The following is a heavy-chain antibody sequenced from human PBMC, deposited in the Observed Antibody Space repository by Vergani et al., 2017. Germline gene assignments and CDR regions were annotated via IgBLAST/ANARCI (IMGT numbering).Heavy chain of an antibody. CDR1: GYTFTAYY. CDR2: ISPDGFST. V-gene: IGHV1-46*03. CDR3: ASEPPLTGFFDY. J-gene: IGHJ4*02. D-gene: IGHD3-9*01. Sequence: QVQLVQSGAEVGKPGASVKISCKASGYTFTAYYIHWVRQAPEQGLEWVGVISPDGFSTFYAQKFQGSVTITRDTSTSTVYVEVTSLRSDDTAVYYCASEPPLTGFFDYWGQGTLVTVSS.